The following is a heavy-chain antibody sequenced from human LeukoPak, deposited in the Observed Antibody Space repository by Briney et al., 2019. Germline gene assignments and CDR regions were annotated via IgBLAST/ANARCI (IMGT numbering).Heavy chain of an antibody. D-gene: IGHD6-13*01. CDR1: GGSISSGSYY. CDR2: IYTSGST. V-gene: IGHV4-61*02. Sequence: SQTLSLTCTVSGGSISSGSYYWSWIRQPAGKGLEWIGRIYTSGSTNYNPSLKSRVTISVDTSKNQFSLKLSSVTAADTAVYYCARENSSSWFDAFDIWGQGTMVTVSS. J-gene: IGHJ3*02. CDR3: ARENSSSWFDAFDI.